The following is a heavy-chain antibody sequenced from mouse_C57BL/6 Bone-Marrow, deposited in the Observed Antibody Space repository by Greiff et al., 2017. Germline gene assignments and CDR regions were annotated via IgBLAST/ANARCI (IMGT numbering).Heavy chain of an antibody. CDR3: ARGYYGGSYAMDY. J-gene: IGHJ4*01. Sequence: VQLQQPGAELVRPGSSVKLSCKASGYTFTSYWMHWVKQRPIQGLEWIGNIDPSDSETHYNQKFKDKATLTVDKSSSTAYMQLSSLTSEDAAVYYCARGYYGGSYAMDYWGQGTSVTVSA. CDR2: IDPSDSET. V-gene: IGHV1-52*01. D-gene: IGHD1-1*01. CDR1: GYTFTSYW.